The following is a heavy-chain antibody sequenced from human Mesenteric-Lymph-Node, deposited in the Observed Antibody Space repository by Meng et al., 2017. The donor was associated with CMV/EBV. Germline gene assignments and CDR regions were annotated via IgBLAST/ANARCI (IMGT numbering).Heavy chain of an antibody. CDR3: ARGLRGGNTYGHDYQDGMDV. J-gene: IGHJ6*02. Sequence: SGKGACKASGYTFTSHGISWVRQAPGQGLEWLGWISVYNGNTNYAQKVHDRVTMTAETSTSTAHMELRSLTSDDTAVYYCARGLRGGNTYGHDYQDGMDVWGQGTTVTVSS. D-gene: IGHD5-18*01. CDR1: GYTFTSHG. CDR2: ISVYNGNT. V-gene: IGHV1-18*01.